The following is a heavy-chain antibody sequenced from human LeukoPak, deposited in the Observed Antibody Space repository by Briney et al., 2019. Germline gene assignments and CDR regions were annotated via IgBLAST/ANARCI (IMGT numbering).Heavy chain of an antibody. Sequence: SETLSLTCSVSSDSINSHYWSWIRQPPGKGLEWVGYIYYTGTTNSNPSLKSRVTTSVDSSKNQFSLKLSSVTAADTAVYYCARGLGMSTPFDYWGRGTLVTVSS. J-gene: IGHJ4*02. CDR1: SDSINSHY. CDR2: IYYTGTT. D-gene: IGHD7-27*01. CDR3: ARGLGMSTPFDY. V-gene: IGHV4-59*11.